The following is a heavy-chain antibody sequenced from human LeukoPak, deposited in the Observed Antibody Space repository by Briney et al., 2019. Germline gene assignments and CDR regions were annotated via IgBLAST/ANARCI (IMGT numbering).Heavy chain of an antibody. V-gene: IGHV4-31*03. CDR3: ARRSSDRANAFDI. Sequence: PSETLSLTCTVSGGSISSGGDYWSLIRQHPGKGLEWIGYIYYTGTTYYNPSLKSRITISVDTSKNQFSLKLSSVTAADTAVYYCARRSSDRANAFDIWGQGTMVTVSS. CDR2: IYYTGTT. CDR1: GGSISSGGDY. J-gene: IGHJ3*02. D-gene: IGHD1-26*01.